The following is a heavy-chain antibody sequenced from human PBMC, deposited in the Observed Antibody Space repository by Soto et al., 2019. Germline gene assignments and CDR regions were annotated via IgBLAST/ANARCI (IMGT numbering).Heavy chain of an antibody. CDR3: AREAERGPATVAKFDP. Sequence: SETLSLTCTVSGDSISSYYWSWIRQPPGKGLEWIGYLYNSGSTNYNPSLKSRVTISVDTSKNQVSLKLSSVTAADTAVYYCAREAERGPATVAKFDPWGQGTLVTVSS. J-gene: IGHJ5*02. CDR1: GDSISSYY. D-gene: IGHD6-19*01. CDR2: LYNSGST. V-gene: IGHV4-59*01.